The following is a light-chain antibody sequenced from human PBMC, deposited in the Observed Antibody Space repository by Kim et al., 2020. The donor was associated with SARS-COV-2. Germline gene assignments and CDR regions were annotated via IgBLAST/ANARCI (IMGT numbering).Light chain of an antibody. Sequence: GRKVTISCSGSSSNIGNNYVSWYQQLPGTAPKLLIYDNNKRPSGIPDRFSGSKSGTSATLGITGLQTGDEADYYCGTWDSSLSVVVFGGGTQLTVL. CDR1: SSNIGNNY. CDR2: DNN. V-gene: IGLV1-51*01. CDR3: GTWDSSLSVVV. J-gene: IGLJ2*01.